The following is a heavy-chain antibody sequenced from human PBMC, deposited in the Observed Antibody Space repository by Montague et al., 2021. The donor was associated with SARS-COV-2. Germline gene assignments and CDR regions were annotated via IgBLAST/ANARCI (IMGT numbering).Heavy chain of an antibody. CDR3: ARDRVSPDYGYAFDL. CDR1: GFIFSNFA. Sequence: SLRLSCAASGFIFSNFAFHWVRQAPGKGLEWLAIITYDGIDKFYADSVKGRFTISRDNSKIILYLRMNSLTPEDTAVYYCARDRVSPDYGYAFDLWGQGTMVTVSS. D-gene: IGHD4/OR15-4a*01. CDR2: ITYDGIDK. J-gene: IGHJ3*01. V-gene: IGHV3-30*04.